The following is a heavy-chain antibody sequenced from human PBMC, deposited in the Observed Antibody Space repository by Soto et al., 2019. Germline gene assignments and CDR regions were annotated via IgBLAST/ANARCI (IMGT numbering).Heavy chain of an antibody. Sequence: RSETLSLTCTVSGGSISSYYWSWIRQPPGKGLEWIGYIYYSGSTNYNPSLKSRVTISVDTSKNQFSLKLSSVTAADTAVYYCARLPHYGDLFYFDYWGQGTLVTVSS. CDR1: GGSISSYY. D-gene: IGHD4-17*01. J-gene: IGHJ4*02. V-gene: IGHV4-59*01. CDR2: IYYSGST. CDR3: ARLPHYGDLFYFDY.